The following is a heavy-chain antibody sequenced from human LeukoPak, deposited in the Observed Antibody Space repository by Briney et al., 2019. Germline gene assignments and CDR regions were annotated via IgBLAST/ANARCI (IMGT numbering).Heavy chain of an antibody. CDR2: INPNSGGT. Sequence: PQASVKVSCKASGYTFTGYYMHWVRQAPGQGLEWMGWINPNSGGTNYAQKFQGRVTMTRDTSISTAYTELSRLRSDDTAVYYCARGGNIVVVPAAIIEAYYYYGMDVWGQGTTVTVSS. D-gene: IGHD2-2*01. J-gene: IGHJ6*02. CDR3: ARGGNIVVVPAAIIEAYYYYGMDV. V-gene: IGHV1-2*02. CDR1: GYTFTGYY.